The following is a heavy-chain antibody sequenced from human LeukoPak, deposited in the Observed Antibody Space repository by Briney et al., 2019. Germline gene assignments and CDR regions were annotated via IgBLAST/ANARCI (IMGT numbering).Heavy chain of an antibody. V-gene: IGHV3-30-3*01. Sequence: GGSLRLSCAASGFTFITFHIHWVRQAPGKGLEWVAVMSYDGNNIYYADSVKGRFTISRDNSKSTLYLQMNSLRTEGTAVYYCARESLSGALGDYWGQGTLVTVSS. D-gene: IGHD2-8*02. CDR1: GFTFITFH. J-gene: IGHJ4*02. CDR2: MSYDGNNI. CDR3: ARESLSGALGDY.